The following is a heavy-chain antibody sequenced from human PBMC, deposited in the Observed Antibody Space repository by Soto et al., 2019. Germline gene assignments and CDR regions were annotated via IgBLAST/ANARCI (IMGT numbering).Heavy chain of an antibody. CDR3: VRIPAAIGYMDV. D-gene: IGHD2-2*02. V-gene: IGHV3-9*01. J-gene: IGHJ6*03. Sequence: EVQLVESGGGLVQPGTSLRLSCAASGFTFDDYAMHWVRQAPGKGLEWVSGIVWNNGNIAYADSVKGRFIISRGNAKNSLYLQMNSLRTEDTALYYCVRIPAAIGYMDVWGKGTTVTVSS. CDR2: IVWNNGNI. CDR1: GFTFDDYA.